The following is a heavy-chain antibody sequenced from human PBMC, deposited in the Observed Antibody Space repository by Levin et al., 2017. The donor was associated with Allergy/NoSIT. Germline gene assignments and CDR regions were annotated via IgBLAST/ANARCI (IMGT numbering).Heavy chain of an antibody. CDR3: ARDRAALLWFGELSY. V-gene: IGHV3-30-3*01. Sequence: SCAASGFTFSNYAIYWVRQAPGKGLEWVAVISYEGSKKFYADAVTGRFTISRDNSKNTVYLQMSSLRPEDTAVYYCARDRAALLWFGELSYWGQGTLVTVSS. CDR2: ISYEGSKK. D-gene: IGHD3-10*01. J-gene: IGHJ4*02. CDR1: GFTFSNYA.